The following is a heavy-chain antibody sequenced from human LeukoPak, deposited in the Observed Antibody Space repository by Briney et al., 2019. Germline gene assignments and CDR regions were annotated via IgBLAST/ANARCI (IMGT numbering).Heavy chain of an antibody. J-gene: IGHJ4*02. CDR3: TREGENYYDSSGYIVY. CDR1: GGSISSGDYY. V-gene: IGHV4-30-4*01. D-gene: IGHD3-22*01. Sequence: PSQTLSLTCTVSGGSISSGDYYWSWIRQPPGKGLEWIGYIYYSGSTYYNPSLKSRATISVDTSKNQFSLKLSSVTAADTAVYYCTREGENYYDSSGYIVYWGQGTLVTVSS. CDR2: IYYSGST.